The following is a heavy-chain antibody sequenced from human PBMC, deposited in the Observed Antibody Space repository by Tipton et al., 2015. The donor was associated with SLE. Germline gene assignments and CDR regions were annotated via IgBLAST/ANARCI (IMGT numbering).Heavy chain of an antibody. V-gene: IGHV1-8*01. CDR3: TRRCGKGFAY. D-gene: IGHD4-23*01. Sequence: QSGAEVQKPGASVKVSCKASGYAFSSYDINWVRQASGQGLEWMGWMSPKSGNTGFAQKFQGRVTMTRNNAITTAYMELSSLRSEDTAIYYCTRRCGKGFAYWGQGTLITVSS. CDR2: MSPKSGNT. J-gene: IGHJ4*02. CDR1: GYAFSSYD.